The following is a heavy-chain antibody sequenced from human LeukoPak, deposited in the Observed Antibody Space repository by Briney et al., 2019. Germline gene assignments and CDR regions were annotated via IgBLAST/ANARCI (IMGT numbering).Heavy chain of an antibody. CDR1: GFTFDDYA. CDR2: ISWNSGSI. CDR3: AKDIYGDYYYGMDV. J-gene: IGHJ6*02. V-gene: IGHV3-9*01. Sequence: GRSLRLSCAASGFTFDDYAMHWVRQAPGKGLEGASGISWNSGSIGYADSVKGRFTISRDNAKNSLYLQMNSLRAEDTALYYCAKDIYGDYYYGMDVWGQGTTVTVSS. D-gene: IGHD4-17*01.